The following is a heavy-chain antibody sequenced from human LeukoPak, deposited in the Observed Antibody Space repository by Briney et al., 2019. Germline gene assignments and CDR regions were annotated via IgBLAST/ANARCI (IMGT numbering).Heavy chain of an antibody. D-gene: IGHD5-12*01. J-gene: IGHJ4*02. Sequence: PGGSLRLSCTASGFTFSRYWMTWVRQAPGKGLEWVANIKEDGSAKYYVDSVKGRVTISRDNAKNSLYLQINSLRAEDTAVYYCARDSPGYGGYSYWGQGTLATVSS. V-gene: IGHV3-7*04. CDR1: GFTFSRYW. CDR3: ARDSPGYGGYSY. CDR2: IKEDGSAK.